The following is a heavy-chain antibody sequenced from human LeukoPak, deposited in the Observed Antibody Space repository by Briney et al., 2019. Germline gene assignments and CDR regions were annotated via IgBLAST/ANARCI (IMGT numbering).Heavy chain of an antibody. Sequence: GGSLRLSCAASGFSFNYNAMSWVRQAPGKGLEWVSGISGSGGRTFYADAVKGRFTISRDNSKNTLYLHMNNLRDDDTAVYYCAKDIWGGTAMVFDYWGQGTLVTVSS. CDR2: ISGSGGRT. CDR3: AKDIWGGTAMVFDY. D-gene: IGHD5-18*01. CDR1: GFSFNYNA. V-gene: IGHV3-23*01. J-gene: IGHJ4*02.